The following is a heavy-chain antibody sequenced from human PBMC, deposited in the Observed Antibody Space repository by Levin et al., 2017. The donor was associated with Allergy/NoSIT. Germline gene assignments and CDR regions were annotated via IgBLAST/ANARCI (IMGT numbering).Heavy chain of an antibody. CDR1: GGSFSGYY. CDR2: INHSGST. CDR3: AREGKSSGWYGAEGNAFDI. D-gene: IGHD6-19*01. Sequence: SSETLSLTCAVYGGSFSGYYWSWIRQPPGKGLEWIGEINHSGSTNYNPSLKSRVTISVDTSKNQFSLKLSSVTAADTAVYYCAREGKSSGWYGAEGNAFDIWGQGTMVTVSS. J-gene: IGHJ3*02. V-gene: IGHV4-34*01.